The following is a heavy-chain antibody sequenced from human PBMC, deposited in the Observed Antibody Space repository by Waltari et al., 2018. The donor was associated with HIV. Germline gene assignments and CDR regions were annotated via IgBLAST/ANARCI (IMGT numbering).Heavy chain of an antibody. CDR3: VRAIQERWLHSGGGH. CDR1: GFPWSDYY. Sequence: QVYRLESARGLVKPGGSLSLPCTASGFPWSDYYITWIRQAPGKGLEWCSYISHSGSTISDTDSVKGRFTMSRDNAKNSLYLQMNSLRVEDTAVYYCVRAIQERWLHSGGGHWGQGILVTVSS. CDR2: ISHSGSTI. D-gene: IGHD5-12*01. V-gene: IGHV3-11*01. J-gene: IGHJ4*02.